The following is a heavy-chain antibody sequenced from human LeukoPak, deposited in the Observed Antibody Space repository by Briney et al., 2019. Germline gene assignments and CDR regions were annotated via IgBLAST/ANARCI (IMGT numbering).Heavy chain of an antibody. CDR1: GVSTTNGIYY. CDR2: VHNVGST. J-gene: IGHJ4*02. D-gene: IGHD6-19*01. V-gene: IGHV4-39*01. Sequence: PSETLSLTCTVSGVSTTNGIYYWAWIRQPPGKGLEWIGSVHNVGSTYYNLSLRSRVTMSIDTSKNQFSLRLNSVTAADTAVYYCARHAECNSGWHFYLDHWGQGILVTVSS. CDR3: ARHAECNSGWHFYLDH.